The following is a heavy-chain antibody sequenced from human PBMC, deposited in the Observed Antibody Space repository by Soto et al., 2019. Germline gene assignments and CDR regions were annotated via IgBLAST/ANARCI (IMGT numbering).Heavy chain of an antibody. CDR2: IIPISGTA. V-gene: IGHV1-69*01. CDR1: GGTFSSYA. D-gene: IGHD2-2*01. CDR3: ARSQGSSTSLEIYYYYYYGMDV. J-gene: IGHJ6*02. Sequence: QVQLVQSGAEVKKPGSSVKVSCKASGGTFSSYAISWVRQAPGQGLEWMGGIIPISGTANYAQKFQGRVTITADECSSTVYMDFRSLRSEVTAVYYCARSQGSSTSLEIYYYYYYGMDVWGQGTTVTVSS.